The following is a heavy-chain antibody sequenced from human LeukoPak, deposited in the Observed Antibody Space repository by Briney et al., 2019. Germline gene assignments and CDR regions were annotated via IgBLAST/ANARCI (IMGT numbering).Heavy chain of an antibody. CDR3: AMVRPASSSSENYYYGMDV. V-gene: IGHV4-34*01. Sequence: PSETLSLTCAVYGGSFSGYYWSWIRQPPGKGLEWIGEINHSGSTDYNPSLKSRVTISVDTSKNQFSLKLSSVTAADTAVYYCAMVRPASSSSENYYYGMDVWGQGTTVTVSS. CDR2: INHSGST. D-gene: IGHD6-6*01. CDR1: GGSFSGYY. J-gene: IGHJ6*02.